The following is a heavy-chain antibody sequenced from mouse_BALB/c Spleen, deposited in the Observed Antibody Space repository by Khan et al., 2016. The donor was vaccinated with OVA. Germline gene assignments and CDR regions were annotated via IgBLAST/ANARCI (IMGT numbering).Heavy chain of an antibody. CDR1: GFSLTSYG. V-gene: IGHV2-9*02. Sequence: QVQLKESGPGLVAPSQSLSITCTVSGFSLTSYGLHWVRQPPGKGLEWLGVIWAGGSTNYNSALMSGLSIRTDNTKSHIFLIMYSLQTYDTAMYYGARLEDIWGQGTTVTVSS. CDR2: IWAGGST. D-gene: IGHD1-3*01. CDR3: ARLEDI. J-gene: IGHJ2*01.